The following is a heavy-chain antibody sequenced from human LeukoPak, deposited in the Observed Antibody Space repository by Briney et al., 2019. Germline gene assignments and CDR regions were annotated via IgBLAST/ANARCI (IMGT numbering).Heavy chain of an antibody. Sequence: ASVKVSCKVSGYTLTELSMHWVRQAPGQGLEWMGWINPNSGGADYAQKFQGRVTMTRDTSISTAYMALSRLRSDDTAVYYCAKGPPEYCSGGSCHSGRNWIDPWGQGTLVTVSS. CDR1: GYTLTELS. CDR2: INPNSGGA. J-gene: IGHJ5*02. D-gene: IGHD2-15*01. V-gene: IGHV1-2*02. CDR3: AKGPPEYCSGGSCHSGRNWIDP.